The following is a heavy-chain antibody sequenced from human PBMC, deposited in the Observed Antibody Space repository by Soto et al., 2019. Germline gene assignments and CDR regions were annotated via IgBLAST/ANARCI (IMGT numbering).Heavy chain of an antibody. CDR1: GGSISSSSYY. D-gene: IGHD3-3*01. V-gene: IGHV4-39*01. CDR2: IYYSGST. CDR3: ARLRRPAWDKEMGYDFWSGYPPRGNLFDP. Sequence: SETPSLTCTVSGGSISSSSYYWGWIRQPPGKGLEWIGSIYYSGSTYYNPSLKSRVTISVDTSKNQFSLKLSSVTAADTVVYYCARLRRPAWDKEMGYDFWSGYPPRGNLFDPWGQGTLVTVSS. J-gene: IGHJ5*02.